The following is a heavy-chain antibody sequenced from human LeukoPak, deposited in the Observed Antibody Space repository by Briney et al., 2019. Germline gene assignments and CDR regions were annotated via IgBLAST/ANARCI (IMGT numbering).Heavy chain of an antibody. CDR3: ARGPPLLYGDYLFNWFDP. CDR1: GFTFSSYA. J-gene: IGHJ5*02. CDR2: ISGSGGST. V-gene: IGHV3-23*01. Sequence: PGGSLRLSRAASGFTFSSYAMSWVRQAPGKGLEGVSAISGSGGSTYYADSVKGRFTISRDNSKNTLYLQMNSLRAEDTAVYYCARGPPLLYGDYLFNWFDPWGQGTLVTVSS. D-gene: IGHD4-17*01.